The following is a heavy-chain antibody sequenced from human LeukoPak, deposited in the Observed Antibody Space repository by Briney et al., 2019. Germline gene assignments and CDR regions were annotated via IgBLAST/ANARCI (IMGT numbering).Heavy chain of an antibody. CDR1: GFTLSNYW. Sequence: PGGSLRLSCAASGFTLSNYWMHWFRQAPGKGLVWVSRINYDGSTNYADSVKGRFTISRDNARNTLYMQMNSLRAEDTAVYYCAKRVGWGQGTLVTVSS. CDR3: AKRVG. V-gene: IGHV3-74*01. CDR2: INYDGST. J-gene: IGHJ4*02.